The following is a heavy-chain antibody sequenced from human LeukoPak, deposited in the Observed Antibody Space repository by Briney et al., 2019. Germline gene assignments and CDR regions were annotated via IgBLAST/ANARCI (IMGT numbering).Heavy chain of an antibody. V-gene: IGHV4-28*03. CDR3: ARERDLIFDY. J-gene: IGHJ4*02. CDR1: GYSISSSNW. CDR2: IYYSGST. Sequence: PSETLSLTCAVSGYSISSSNWWGWIRQPPGKGLEWIGYIYYSGSTYYNPSLKSRVTISVDTSKNQFSLKLSSVTAADTAVYYCARERDLIFDYWGQGTLVTVSS.